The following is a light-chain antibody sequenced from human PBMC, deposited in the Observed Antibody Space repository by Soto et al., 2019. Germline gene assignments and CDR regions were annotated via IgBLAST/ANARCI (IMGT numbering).Light chain of an antibody. Sequence: QSVLTQPASVSGSPGQSITISCTGTSSDVGSYNYVSWYQQHPGKAPRLMIYASSDRPSGVSHRFSGSRSGNTASLTISGLQAEDEADYFCSSYTSGSTLCVFGSGTKV. V-gene: IGLV2-14*01. CDR2: ASS. J-gene: IGLJ1*01. CDR1: SSDVGSYNY. CDR3: SSYTSGSTLCV.